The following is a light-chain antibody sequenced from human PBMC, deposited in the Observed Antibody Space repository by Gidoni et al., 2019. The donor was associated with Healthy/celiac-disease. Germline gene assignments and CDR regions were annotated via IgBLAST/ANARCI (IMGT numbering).Light chain of an antibody. Sequence: DIQMTQSPSSLSASVGDRVTITCQAIQDISNYLNWYQQKPGKAPKLLIYDASNLETGVPSRFSGSGSVTDFTFTISSLQPEDIATYYCQQYDNLPRSLTFGQGTRLEIK. J-gene: IGKJ5*01. CDR1: QDISNY. CDR2: DAS. V-gene: IGKV1-33*01. CDR3: QQYDNLPRSLT.